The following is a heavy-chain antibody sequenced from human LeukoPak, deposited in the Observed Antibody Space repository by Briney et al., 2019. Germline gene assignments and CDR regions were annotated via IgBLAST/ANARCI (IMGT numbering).Heavy chain of an antibody. Sequence: PSETLSLTCTVSGGSISSGGYYWTWIRQHPGKGLEGIGYIYYGGSTYYNPSLKSRVTISVDTSKNQFSLQLNSVTAADTAVYFCASPAPYESSGYYKLWGQGTLVTVSS. J-gene: IGHJ4*02. CDR3: ASPAPYESSGYYKL. CDR2: IYYGGST. V-gene: IGHV4-31*03. CDR1: GGSISSGGYY. D-gene: IGHD3-22*01.